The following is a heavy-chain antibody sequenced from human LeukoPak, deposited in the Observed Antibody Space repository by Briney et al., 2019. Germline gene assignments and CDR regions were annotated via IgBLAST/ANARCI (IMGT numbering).Heavy chain of an antibody. CDR3: ARDGTQRGYSYAFDI. Sequence: SETLSLTCTVSGGSISSGDYYWSWIRQPPGKGLEWIGYIYYSGSTYYNPSLKSRVTISVDTSKNQFSLKLSSVTAAGTAVYYCARDGTQRGYSYAFDIWGQGTMVTVSS. CDR1: GGSISSGDYY. J-gene: IGHJ3*02. CDR2: IYYSGST. V-gene: IGHV4-30-4*08. D-gene: IGHD5-18*01.